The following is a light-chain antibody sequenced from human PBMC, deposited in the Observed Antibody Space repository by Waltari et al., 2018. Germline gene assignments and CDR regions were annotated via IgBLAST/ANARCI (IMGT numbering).Light chain of an antibody. CDR2: DVT. J-gene: IGLJ2*01. CDR3: SSYTSSSTLA. CDR1: SGDVGGYKY. V-gene: IGLV2-14*03. Sequence: QSALTQPASVSGFPGQSITIPSTGPSGDVGGYKYVSCYQQPPGKAPKLMIYDVTNRHSGGSNRFSGSKSGNTASLTISGLQAEDEADYYCSSYTSSSTLAFGGGTKLTVL.